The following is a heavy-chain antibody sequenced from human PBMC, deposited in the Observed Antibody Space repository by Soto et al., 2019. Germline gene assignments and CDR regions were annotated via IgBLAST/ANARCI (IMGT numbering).Heavy chain of an antibody. CDR1: GFTFSSYA. CDR3: ASHPSTLDYYYGMDV. CDR2: ISGSGGST. V-gene: IGHV3-23*01. J-gene: IGHJ6*02. Sequence: PGGSLRLSCAASGFTFSSYAMSWVRQAPGKGLEWVSAISGSGGSTYYADSVKGRFTISRDNSKNTLYLQMNSLRAEDTAVYYCASHPSTLDYYYGMDVWGQGTTVTVAS.